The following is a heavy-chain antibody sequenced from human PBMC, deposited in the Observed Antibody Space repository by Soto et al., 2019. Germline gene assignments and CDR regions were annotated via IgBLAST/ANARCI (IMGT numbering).Heavy chain of an antibody. D-gene: IGHD6-6*01. CDR2: IYSGGST. Sequence: GGSLRLSCAASGFTVSSNYMSWVRQAPGKGLEWVSVIYSGGSTYYADSVKGRFTISRDNSKNTLYLQMNSLRAEDTAVYYCARDGRIAARPYYFDYWGQGTLVTLSS. V-gene: IGHV3-53*01. CDR1: GFTVSSNY. J-gene: IGHJ4*02. CDR3: ARDGRIAARPYYFDY.